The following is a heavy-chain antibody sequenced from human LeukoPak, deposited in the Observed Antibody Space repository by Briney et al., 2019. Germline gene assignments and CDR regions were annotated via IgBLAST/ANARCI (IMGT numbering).Heavy chain of an antibody. CDR3: ARRATVTYHGMDV. V-gene: IGHV3-48*03. D-gene: IGHD4-17*01. CDR1: GFTFRSYE. CDR2: INYTGESI. J-gene: IGHJ6*02. Sequence: GRSLRLSCAASGFTFRSYEMNWVRQAPGPGLEWLSYINYTGESIYSAESVKGRFTVSRDYARRTTSLHMNSLRGEDTAVHYFARRATVTYHGMDVWGQGTRVTVSS.